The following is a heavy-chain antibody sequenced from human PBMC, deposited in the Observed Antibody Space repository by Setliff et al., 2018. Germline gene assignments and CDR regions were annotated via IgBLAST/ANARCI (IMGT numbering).Heavy chain of an antibody. CDR2: IYHSGNT. D-gene: IGHD6-19*01. CDR1: GYSIGSGYY. J-gene: IGHJ4*02. V-gene: IGHV4-38-2*01. CDR3: TRRQWLTTDIDY. Sequence: PSETLSLTCAVSGYSIGSGYYWGWIRQPPGKGLEWIGSIYHSGNTYYNPSLKSRVTISIDTSKNQFSPKLSSVTAADTAVYYCTRRQWLTTDIDYWGQGTLVTVSS.